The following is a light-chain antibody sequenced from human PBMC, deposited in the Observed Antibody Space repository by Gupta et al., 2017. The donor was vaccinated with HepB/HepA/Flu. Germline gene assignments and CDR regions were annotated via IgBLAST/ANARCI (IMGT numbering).Light chain of an antibody. V-gene: IGKV1-39*01. J-gene: IGKJ1*01. CDR3: QRSYSTPWT. CDR1: QNINKY. Sequence: DIQMTQSPSSLSASVGDRVTITCRASQNINKYLNWYQQKPGKAPKLLLYTASNLQSGVPSRFGGSGSGTDFTLTISRLQPEDFATYYCQRSYSTPWTFGQGTKVEVK. CDR2: TAS.